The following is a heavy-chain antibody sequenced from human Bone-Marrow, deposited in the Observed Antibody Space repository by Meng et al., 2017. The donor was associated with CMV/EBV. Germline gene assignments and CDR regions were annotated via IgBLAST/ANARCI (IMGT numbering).Heavy chain of an antibody. CDR3: TRTTTLYYYYYGMDV. V-gene: IGHV3-15*01. Sequence: GGSLRLSCAASGFTFSNAWMSWVRLAPGKGLEWVGRIKSKTDGGTTDYAAPVKGRFTISRDDSKNTVYLQMNSLKTEDTAVYYCTRTTTLYYYYYGMDVWGQGTTVTVSS. J-gene: IGHJ6*02. D-gene: IGHD1-14*01. CDR2: IKSKTDGGTT. CDR1: GFTFSNAW.